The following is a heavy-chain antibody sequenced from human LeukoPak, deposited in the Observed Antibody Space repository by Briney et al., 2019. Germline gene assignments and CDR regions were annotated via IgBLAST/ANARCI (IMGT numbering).Heavy chain of an antibody. CDR2: INHSGST. J-gene: IGHJ3*02. V-gene: IGHV4-34*01. D-gene: IGHD2-2*01. CDR3: ARQPRPGFVVVPAALGAFDI. CDR1: GGSISGYY. Sequence: PSETLSLTCTVSGGSISGYYWSWIRQPPGKGLEWIGEINHSGSTNYNPSLKSRVTISVDTSKNQFSLKLSSVTAADTAVYYCARQPRPGFVVVPAALGAFDIWGQGTMVTVSS.